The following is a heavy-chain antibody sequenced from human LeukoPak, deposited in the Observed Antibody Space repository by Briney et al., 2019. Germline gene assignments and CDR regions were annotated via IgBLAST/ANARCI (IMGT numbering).Heavy chain of an antibody. D-gene: IGHD3-22*01. J-gene: IGHJ3*02. CDR1: GGSISSGDYY. CDR3: ARDLILTMTDAFDI. V-gene: IGHV4-30-4*01. CDR2: IYYSGST. Sequence: SQTLSLTCTVSGGSISSGDYYSSWIRQPPGKGLEWIGYIYYSGSTYYNPSLKRRVTISVDTSKNQFSLKLTSVTAADTAVYYCARDLILTMTDAFDIWGQGTMVTVSS.